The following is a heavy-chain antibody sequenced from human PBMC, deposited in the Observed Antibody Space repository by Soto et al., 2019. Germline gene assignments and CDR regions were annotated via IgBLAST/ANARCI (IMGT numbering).Heavy chain of an antibody. V-gene: IGHV3-7*01. J-gene: IGHJ4*02. D-gene: IGHD2-8*01. CDR2: IRQDGGDK. CDR1: GFTFSSYW. CDR3: VRDAVVSGVDDFDN. Sequence: GGSLRLSCAASGFTFSSYWMAWVRQAPGKGLEWVVNIRQDGGDKYFLESVKGRFTISRDNAKNSLYLQMNSLRVEDTAIYYCVRDAVVSGVDDFDNCGQGTLVSVS.